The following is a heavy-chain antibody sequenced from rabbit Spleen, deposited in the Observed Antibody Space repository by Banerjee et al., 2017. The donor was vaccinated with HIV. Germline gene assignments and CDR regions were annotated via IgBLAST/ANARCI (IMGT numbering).Heavy chain of an antibody. CDR2: IVGSASDFT. V-gene: IGHV1S40*01. J-gene: IGHJ6*01. CDR3: ARGGTAGYGYDL. CDR1: GFSFSSSDY. D-gene: IGHD6-1*01. Sequence: QSLEESGGDLVKPGASLTLTCTASGFSFSSSDYMCWVRQAPGKGLEWISCIVGSASDFTYSATWAKGRFTISKISSTVTLQMTSLTAADTATYFCARGGTAGYGYDLWGQGTLVTVS.